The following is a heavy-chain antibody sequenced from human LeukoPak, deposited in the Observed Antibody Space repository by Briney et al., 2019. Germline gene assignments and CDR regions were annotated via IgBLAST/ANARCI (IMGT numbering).Heavy chain of an antibody. V-gene: IGHV3-33*01. CDR3: ARVRSTTSYFYFDY. CDR1: GFTFSTYG. D-gene: IGHD2-2*01. CDR2: IWFDGSNK. Sequence: GRSLRLSCAASGFTFSTYGMHWVRQPPGKGLEWLAIIWFDGSNKYYADSVKDRFTISRDNSKNTLYLQMNSLRAEDTAVYYCARVRSTTSYFYFDYWGQGTLVTVSS. J-gene: IGHJ4*02.